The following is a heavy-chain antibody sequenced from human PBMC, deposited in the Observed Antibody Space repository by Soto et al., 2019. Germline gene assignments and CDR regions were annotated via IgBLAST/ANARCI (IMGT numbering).Heavy chain of an antibody. CDR1: GYTFTSYG. CDR3: GRGAPIGVRPAANWGWFEP. CDR2: ISAYNGNT. Sequence: ASVKVSCKASGYTFTSYGSSWVRQAPGQGLEWMGWISAYNGNTNYAQNLQGTLTMTTDTSTSTAYMELRSLRSDDTALYYGGRGAPIGVRPAANWGWFEPWGQGTLVAVCS. V-gene: IGHV1-18*04. D-gene: IGHD2-2*01. J-gene: IGHJ5*02.